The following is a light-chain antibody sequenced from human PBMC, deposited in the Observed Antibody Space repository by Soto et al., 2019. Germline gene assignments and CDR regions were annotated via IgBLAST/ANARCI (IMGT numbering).Light chain of an antibody. J-gene: IGKJ1*01. CDR3: QLYGSSPPRT. V-gene: IGKV3-20*01. CDR2: GAS. Sequence: EIVLTQSPGTLSLSPGERATLYCRASQSVSSTYLGWYQQKPGQAPRLLIYGASSRATGIPDRFSGSGSGTDFTLTIARLEPEDFAVYYCQLYGSSPPRTFGQGTKVEIK. CDR1: QSVSSTY.